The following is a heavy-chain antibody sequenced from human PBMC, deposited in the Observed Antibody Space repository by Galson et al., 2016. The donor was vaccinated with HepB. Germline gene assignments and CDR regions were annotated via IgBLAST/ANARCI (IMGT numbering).Heavy chain of an antibody. CDR3: AFIGGATDFDV. V-gene: IGHV1-8*01. J-gene: IGHJ6*02. CDR1: GYTFTIYD. Sequence: SVKVSCKASGYTFTIYDINWVRQATGQGLEWMGWMDPNSGDTGYAQKFQGRVTMTRNTSISTAYMELSSLRSEDTAVYYCAFIGGATDFDVWGHGTRVTVAS. D-gene: IGHD1-26*01. CDR2: MDPNSGDT.